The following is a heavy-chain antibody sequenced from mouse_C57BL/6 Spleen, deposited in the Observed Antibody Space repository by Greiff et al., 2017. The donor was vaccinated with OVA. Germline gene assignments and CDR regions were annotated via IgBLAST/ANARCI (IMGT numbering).Heavy chain of an antibody. CDR3: ARYPYYGSSPNYFDY. J-gene: IGHJ2*01. V-gene: IGHV1-53*01. Sequence: QVQLKQPGTELVKPGASVKLSCKASGYTFTSYWMHWVKQRPGQGLEWIGNINPSNGGTNYNEKFKSKATLTVDKSSSTAYMQLSSLTSEDSAVYYCARYPYYGSSPNYFDYWGQGTTLTVSS. CDR1: GYTFTSYW. D-gene: IGHD1-1*01. CDR2: INPSNGGT.